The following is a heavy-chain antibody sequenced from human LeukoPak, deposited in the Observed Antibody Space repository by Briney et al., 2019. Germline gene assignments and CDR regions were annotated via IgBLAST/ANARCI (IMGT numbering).Heavy chain of an antibody. CDR2: IYPGDSDT. D-gene: IGHD3-22*01. CDR3: ARTTNQDSSGYVGDY. Sequence: GESLKISCKGSGYSFTIYWIGWARQMPGKGLEWMGIIYPGDSDTRYSPSFQGQVTISADKSISTAYLQWSSLKASDTAMYYFARTTNQDSSGYVGDYWGQGTLVTVSS. V-gene: IGHV5-51*01. J-gene: IGHJ4*02. CDR1: GYSFTIYW.